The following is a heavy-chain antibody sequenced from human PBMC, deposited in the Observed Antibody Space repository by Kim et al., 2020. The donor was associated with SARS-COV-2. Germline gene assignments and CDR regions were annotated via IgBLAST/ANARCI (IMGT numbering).Heavy chain of an antibody. J-gene: IGHJ4*02. CDR3: ARDLLQSGYDY. D-gene: IGHD5-12*01. V-gene: IGHV1-3*01. CDR2: NI. Sequence: NITYSRKFQDRATLTWDTSASTAYMELRALTSEDTAVYYCARDLLQSGYDYWGQGTLVTVSS.